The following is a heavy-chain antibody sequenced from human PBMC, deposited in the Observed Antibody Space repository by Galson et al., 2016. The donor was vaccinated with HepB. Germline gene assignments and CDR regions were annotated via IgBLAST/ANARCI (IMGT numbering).Heavy chain of an antibody. Sequence: PALVKPTQALTLTCTFSGFSLSTSGIRVSWIRQTPGKALEWLARIDWDDARFYTTSLKTRLTISKGTSKNQVVLKMTNVDPVDTATYYCAVTDNRFFGSGSSFDNWGQGILVSVSS. CDR2: IDWDDAR. CDR3: AVTDNRFFGSGSSFDN. J-gene: IGHJ4*02. CDR1: GFSLSTSGIR. D-gene: IGHD3-10*01. V-gene: IGHV2-70*04.